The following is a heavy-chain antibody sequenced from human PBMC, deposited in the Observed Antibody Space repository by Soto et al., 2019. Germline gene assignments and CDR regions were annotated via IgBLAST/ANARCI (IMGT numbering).Heavy chain of an antibody. V-gene: IGHV4-59*01. CDR3: AAAGTFLIDY. CDR1: GGPISSYY. CDR2: IYYSGST. D-gene: IGHD6-13*01. J-gene: IGHJ4*02. Sequence: SETLSLTCTVSGGPISSYYWSWIRQPPGKGLEWIGYIYYSGSTNYNPSLKSRVTISVDTSKNQFSLKLSSVTAADTAVYYCAAAGTFLIDYWGQGTLVTVSS.